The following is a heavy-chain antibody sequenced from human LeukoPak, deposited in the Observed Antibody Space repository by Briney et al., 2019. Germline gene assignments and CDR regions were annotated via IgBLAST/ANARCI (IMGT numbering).Heavy chain of an antibody. CDR2: ISYDGSNK. D-gene: IGHD3-10*01. J-gene: IGHJ4*02. Sequence: QPGGSLRLSCAASGFTFSNYWMSWVRQAPGKGLEWVADISYDGSNKYYADSVKGRFTISRDNSKNTLYLQMNSLRAEDTAVYYCARHDMVRGVIIYFDYWGQGTLVTVSS. V-gene: IGHV3-30*03. CDR1: GFTFSNYW. CDR3: ARHDMVRGVIIYFDY.